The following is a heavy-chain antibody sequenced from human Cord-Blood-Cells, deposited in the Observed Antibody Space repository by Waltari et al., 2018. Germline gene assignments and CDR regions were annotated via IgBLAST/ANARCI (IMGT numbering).Heavy chain of an antibody. J-gene: IGHJ4*02. V-gene: IGHV4-38-2*01. Sequence: QVQLQESGPGLVKPSETLSLTCAVSGYSISSGYYWGWLRQPPGKGLEWVGSFYHSGRTYYNQSLNIRVTISGDTSKNQFSRKLSSVTAADTAVYYCARGAYGDYDYWGQGTLVTVSS. D-gene: IGHD4-17*01. CDR3: ARGAYGDYDY. CDR1: GYSISSGYY. CDR2: FYHSGRT.